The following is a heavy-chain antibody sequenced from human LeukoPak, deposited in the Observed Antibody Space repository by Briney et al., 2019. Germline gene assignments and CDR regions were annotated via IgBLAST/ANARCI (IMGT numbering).Heavy chain of an antibody. CDR3: AEDARSFDWLFDH. J-gene: IGHJ4*02. CDR2: VRSDGSHD. Sequence: PGGSLRLSCVASGFAFSTYGMHWVRQAPGKGLEWVAYVRSDGSHDSYADSVTGRFTISRDNSKNTLFLQMNSLRAEDTSMYYCAEDARSFDWLFDHWGQGILVTVSS. D-gene: IGHD3-9*01. CDR1: GFAFSTYG. V-gene: IGHV3-30*02.